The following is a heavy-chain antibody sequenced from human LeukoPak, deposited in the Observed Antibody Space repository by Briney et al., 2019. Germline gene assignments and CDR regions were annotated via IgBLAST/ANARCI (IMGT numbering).Heavy chain of an antibody. CDR1: GFTFSSYG. V-gene: IGHV3-33*01. J-gene: IGHJ6*02. CDR2: IWYDGSNK. D-gene: IGHD2-2*01. CDR3: ARDLADIVVVPAAIGALYGMDV. Sequence: GGSLRLSCAASGFTFSSYGMHWVRQAPGKGLEWVAVIWYDGSNKYYADSVKGRFTISRDNSKNTLYLQMNSLRAEDTAVYYCARDLADIVVVPAAIGALYGMDVWGQGTTVTVSS.